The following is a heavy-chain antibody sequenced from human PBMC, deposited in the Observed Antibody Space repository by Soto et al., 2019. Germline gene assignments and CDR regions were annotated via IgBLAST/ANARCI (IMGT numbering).Heavy chain of an antibody. Sequence: GESLKISCKGSGYSFTSYWIGLVRQMPGKGLEWMGIIYPGDSDTRYSPSFQGQVTISADKSISTAYLQWSSLKASDTAMYYCARHKSAAAALIDYRGQGTLVPVSS. CDR1: GYSFTSYW. CDR3: ARHKSAAAALIDY. J-gene: IGHJ4*02. CDR2: IYPGDSDT. V-gene: IGHV5-51*01. D-gene: IGHD6-13*01.